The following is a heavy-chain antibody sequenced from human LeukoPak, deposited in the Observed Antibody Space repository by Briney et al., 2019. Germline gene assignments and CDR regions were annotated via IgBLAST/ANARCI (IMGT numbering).Heavy chain of an antibody. D-gene: IGHD2-21*02. CDR3: ARLYCGGDCYSGSFDY. CDR1: GGSISSSSNY. V-gene: IGHV4-39*01. CDR2: IYYSGST. Sequence: SETLSLTCIVSGGSISSSSNYWGWIRQPPGKGLEWIGSIYYSGSTYYNPSLKSRVTISVDTSKNQFSLKLSSVTAADTAVYYCARLYCGGDCYSGSFDYWGQETLVTVSS. J-gene: IGHJ4*02.